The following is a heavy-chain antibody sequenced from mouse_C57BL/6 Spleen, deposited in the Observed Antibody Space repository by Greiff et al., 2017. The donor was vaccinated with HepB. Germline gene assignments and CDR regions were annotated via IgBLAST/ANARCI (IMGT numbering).Heavy chain of an antibody. J-gene: IGHJ2*01. CDR3: ARGGLSYGNYPLFDY. CDR2: IYPGDGDT. D-gene: IGHD2-1*01. CDR1: GYAFSSYW. Sequence: VQLQQSGAELVKPGASVKISCKASGYAFSSYWMNWVKQRPGKGLEWIGQIYPGDGDTNYNGKFKGKATLTADKSSSTAYMQLSSLTSEDSAVYCCARGGLSYGNYPLFDYWGQGTTLTVSS. V-gene: IGHV1-80*01.